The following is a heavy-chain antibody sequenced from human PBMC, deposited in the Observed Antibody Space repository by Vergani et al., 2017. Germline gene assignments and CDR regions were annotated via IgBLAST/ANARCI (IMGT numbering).Heavy chain of an antibody. V-gene: IGHV1-18*01. CDR1: GYTFTSYG. D-gene: IGHD2-2*01. CDR2: ISAYNGNT. CDR3: ARGRYCSSTSCYAPYYYYMDV. J-gene: IGHJ6*03. Sequence: QVQLVQSGAEVKKPGASVMVSCKASGYTFTSYGISWVRQAPGQGLEWMGWISAYNGNTNYAQKLQGRVTMTTDTSTSTAYMELRSLRSDDTAVYYCARGRYCSSTSCYAPYYYYMDVWGKGTTVTVSS.